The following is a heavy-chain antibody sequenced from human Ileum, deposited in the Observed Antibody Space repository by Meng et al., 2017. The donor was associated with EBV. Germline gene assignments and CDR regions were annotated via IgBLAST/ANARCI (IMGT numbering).Heavy chain of an antibody. CDR1: AGPINGRSYY. CDR3: ARPIAAAGWFDP. Sequence: QVKCHRHGRTSETLSHTCRVSAGPINGRSYYRGWSRQPPGKGLEWIGSIYYSGRTYYNPSLKSRVTISVDTSKNQFSLKLSSVTAADTAVYYCARPIAAAGWFDPWGQGTLVTVSS. D-gene: IGHD6-13*01. V-gene: IGHV4-39*01. J-gene: IGHJ5*02. CDR2: IYYSGRT.